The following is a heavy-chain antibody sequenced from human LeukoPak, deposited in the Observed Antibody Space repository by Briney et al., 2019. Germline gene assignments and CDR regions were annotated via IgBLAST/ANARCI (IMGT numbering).Heavy chain of an antibody. CDR3: VREGTTDY. V-gene: IGHV3-72*01. D-gene: IGHD4-11*01. CDR2: TRNKANSYTT. J-gene: IGHJ4*02. CDR1: GFTFSDHY. Sequence: GGSLRLSYAASGFTFSDHYMDWVRQAPGEGLEWVGRTRNKANSYTTEYAASVKGRFTISRDDSKNSLYLQMNSLKTEDTAVYYCVREGTTDYWGQGTLVTVSS.